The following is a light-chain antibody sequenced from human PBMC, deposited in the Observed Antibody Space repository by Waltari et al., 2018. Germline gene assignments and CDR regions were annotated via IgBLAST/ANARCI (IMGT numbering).Light chain of an antibody. CDR3: QAWDGVTVV. V-gene: IGLV3-1*01. Sequence: LTQAPSLSVSPGQTATITCSGDRLGDKYVCWYQQKPGQSPVLIIYRDSRRPSGIPERFSGSNSRNTATLTISGTQTMDEADYYCQAWDGVTVVFGGGTKLTVL. CDR2: RDS. CDR1: RLGDKY. J-gene: IGLJ3*02.